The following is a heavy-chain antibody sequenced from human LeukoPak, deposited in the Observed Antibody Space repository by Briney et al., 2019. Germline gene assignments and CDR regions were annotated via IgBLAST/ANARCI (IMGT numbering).Heavy chain of an antibody. CDR3: AKDRKYQGDYYHYMDA. Sequence: GGSLRLSCAASGFTFDDYAMHWVRQAPGKGLEWVSGIIWNSDIIGYADSVKGRFTISRDNAKNSLYLQMNSLRPEDTALYYCAKDRKYQGDYYHYMDAWGKGTTVTVSS. D-gene: IGHD2-2*01. J-gene: IGHJ6*03. V-gene: IGHV3-9*01. CDR2: IIWNSDII. CDR1: GFTFDDYA.